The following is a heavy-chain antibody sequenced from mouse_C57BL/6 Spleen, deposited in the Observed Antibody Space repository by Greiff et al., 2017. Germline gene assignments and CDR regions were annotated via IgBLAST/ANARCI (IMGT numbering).Heavy chain of an antibody. V-gene: IGHV1-72*01. D-gene: IGHD4-1*01. CDR1: GYTFTSYW. CDR3: ATGTLRYAMDY. CDR2: NDPKSGGT. Sequence: VQLQQPGAELVKPGASVKLSCKASGYTFTSYWMHWVKQRPGRGLEWIGRNDPKSGGTKYNEKFKSKATLTVDKPSSTAYMQLISRSSEDSAVYYCATGTLRYAMDYWGQGTSVTVAS. J-gene: IGHJ4*01.